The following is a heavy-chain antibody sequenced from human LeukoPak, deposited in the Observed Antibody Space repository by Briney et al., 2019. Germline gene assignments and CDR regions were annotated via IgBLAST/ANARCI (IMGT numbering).Heavy chain of an antibody. V-gene: IGHV4-39*01. CDR3: ASLGYCSNTDCYAGIGS. CDR1: GGSISSSSYY. Sequence: PSETLSLTCTVSGGSISSSSYYWGWIRQPPGKGLEWIGSIYYSGSTYYNPSLKSRVTISVDTSKNQFSLKLSSVTAADTAVYYCASLGYCSNTDCYAGIGSWGQGTLVTVSS. CDR2: IYYSGST. J-gene: IGHJ5*02. D-gene: IGHD2-2*01.